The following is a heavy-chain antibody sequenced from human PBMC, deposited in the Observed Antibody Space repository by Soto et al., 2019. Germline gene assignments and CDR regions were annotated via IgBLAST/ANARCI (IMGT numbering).Heavy chain of an antibody. CDR1: GYTFTSYA. CDR2: INAGNGNT. J-gene: IGHJ4*02. V-gene: IGHV1-3*05. Sequence: QVPLVQSGAEEKKPGASVKVSCKASGYTFTSYAMHWVRQAPGQRLEWMGWINAGNGNTKYSQKFQGRVTITRDTSASTAYMELSSLRSEDTAVYYCASHPYCSSTSCYVRPLGYWGQGTLVTVSS. D-gene: IGHD2-2*01. CDR3: ASHPYCSSTSCYVRPLGY.